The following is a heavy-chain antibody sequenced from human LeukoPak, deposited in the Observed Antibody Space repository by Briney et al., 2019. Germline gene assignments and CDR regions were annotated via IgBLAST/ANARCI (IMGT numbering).Heavy chain of an antibody. V-gene: IGHV1-18*01. CDR1: GYTFTIYG. Sequence: GASVRVSCRASGYTFTIYGISWVRQAPGQGLEWMGWISAYNGNTNYAQKLQGRVTITADKSTSTAYMELSSLRSEDTAVYYCARDFNPKAPTFDYWGQGTLVTVSS. D-gene: IGHD1-14*01. CDR3: ARDFNPKAPTFDY. J-gene: IGHJ4*02. CDR2: ISAYNGNT.